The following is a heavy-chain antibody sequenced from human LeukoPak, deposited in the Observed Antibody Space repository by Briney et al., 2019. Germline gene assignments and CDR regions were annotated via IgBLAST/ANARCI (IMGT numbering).Heavy chain of an antibody. J-gene: IGHJ4*02. CDR2: TSGSGGST. D-gene: IGHD5-18*01. Sequence: GGSLRLSCAASGFTFSSYAMSWVRQAPGKGLEWVSATSGSGGSTYYADSVSGRFTISRDNSKNTLYLQMNSLRAEDTAVYYCARDPTADTAMEKGGDYWGQGTLVTVSS. CDR3: ARDPTADTAMEKGGDY. CDR1: GFTFSSYA. V-gene: IGHV3-23*01.